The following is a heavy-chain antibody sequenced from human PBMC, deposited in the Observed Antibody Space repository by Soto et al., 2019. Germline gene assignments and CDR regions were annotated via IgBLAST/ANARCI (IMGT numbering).Heavy chain of an antibody. CDR3: ARDLAVPAAITARRVIYGMDV. CDR2: ISAYNGNT. J-gene: IGHJ6*02. CDR1: GYTFTIYG. Sequence: ASVKVSCKASGYTFTIYGISRVRQAPGQGLEWMGWISAYNGNTNYAQKLQGRVTMTTDTSTSTAYMELRSLRSDDTAVYYCARDLAVPAAITARRVIYGMDVWGQGTTVTVSS. D-gene: IGHD2-2*02. V-gene: IGHV1-18*01.